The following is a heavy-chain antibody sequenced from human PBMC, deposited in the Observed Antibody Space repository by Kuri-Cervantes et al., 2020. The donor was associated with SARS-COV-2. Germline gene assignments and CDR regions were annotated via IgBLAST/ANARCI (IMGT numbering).Heavy chain of an antibody. CDR2: IYHSGST. Sequence: ESLKSPCAVSGYSISSGYYWGWLRQPPGKGLAWIGSIYHSGSTYYNPSLKSRVTISVDTSRNQFPLKLSSVTAADTAVYYCARGRIRPFDYCGQGTLVTVSS. V-gene: IGHV4-38-2*01. CDR3: ARGRIRPFDY. J-gene: IGHJ4*02. CDR1: GYSISSGYY.